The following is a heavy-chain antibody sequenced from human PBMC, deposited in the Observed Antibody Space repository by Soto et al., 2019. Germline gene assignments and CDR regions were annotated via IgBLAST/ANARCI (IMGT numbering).Heavy chain of an antibody. CDR3: ARVKRGYCSSTSCYPTMADYYYGMDV. CDR1: GGTFSSYA. CDR2: IIPIFGTA. V-gene: IGHV1-69*01. Sequence: QVQLVQSGAEVKKPGSSVKVSCKASGGTFSSYAISWVRQAPGQGLEWMGGIIPIFGTANYAQKFQGRGTITADESTSTAYMELSSLRSEDTAVYYCARVKRGYCSSTSCYPTMADYYYGMDVWGQGTTVTVFS. J-gene: IGHJ6*02. D-gene: IGHD2-2*01.